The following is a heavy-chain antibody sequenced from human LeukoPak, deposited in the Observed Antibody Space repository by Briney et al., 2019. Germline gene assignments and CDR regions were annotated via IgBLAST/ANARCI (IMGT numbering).Heavy chain of an antibody. CDR1: DGSISSGGYY. V-gene: IGHV4-61*02. J-gene: IGHJ5*02. Sequence: SQTLSLTCTVSDGSISSGGYYWSWIRQPAGKGLEWIGRIYSSGSTNYNPSLKSRVTMSVDTSKNQFFLNLNSVTAADTAMYYCATTDLSYRDWFDPWGQGTLVTVSS. CDR2: IYSSGST. CDR3: ATTDLSYRDWFDP. D-gene: IGHD3-16*02.